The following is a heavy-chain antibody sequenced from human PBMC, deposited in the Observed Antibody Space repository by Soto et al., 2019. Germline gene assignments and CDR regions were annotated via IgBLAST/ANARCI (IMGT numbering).Heavy chain of an antibody. CDR1: GGTFSSYA. CDR2: IIPIFGTA. CDR3: ARDQYSSGPTVYYAFDI. D-gene: IGHD6-19*01. J-gene: IGHJ3*02. Sequence: AAVKISCKASGGTFSSYAISWVRQAPGQGLEWMGGIIPIFGTANYAQKFQGRVTITADESTSTAYMELSSLRSEDTAVYYCARDQYSSGPTVYYAFDIWGQLTIVPVSS. V-gene: IGHV1-69*13.